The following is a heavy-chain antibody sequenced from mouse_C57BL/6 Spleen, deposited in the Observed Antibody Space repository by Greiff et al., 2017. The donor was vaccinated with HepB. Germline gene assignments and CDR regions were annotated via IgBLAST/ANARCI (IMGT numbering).Heavy chain of an antibody. D-gene: IGHD1-1*01. J-gene: IGHJ2*01. V-gene: IGHV14-4*01. CDR3: TTGGYYYGSSYDY. CDR2: IDPENGDT. CDR1: GFNIKDDY. Sequence: VQLQQSGAELVRPGASVKLSCTASGFNIKDDYMHWVKQRPEQGLEWIGWIDPENGDTEYASKFQGKATITADTSSNTAYLQLSSLTSEDTAVYYCTTGGYYYGSSYDYWGQGTTLTVSS.